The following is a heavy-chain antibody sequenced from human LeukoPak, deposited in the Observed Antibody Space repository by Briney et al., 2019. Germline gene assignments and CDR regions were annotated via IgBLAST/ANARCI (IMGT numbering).Heavy chain of an antibody. CDR3: ARVGGYCSSTSCYSAY. V-gene: IGHV1-18*01. CDR1: VYTFTSYG. J-gene: IGHJ4*02. Sequence: ASVKVSCKACVYTFTSYGISWVRQAPGQGLEWMGWISAYNGNTNYAQKLQGRVTMTTDTSTSTAYMELRSLRSDDTAVYYCARVGGYCSSTSCYSAYWGQGTLVTVSS. CDR2: ISAYNGNT. D-gene: IGHD2-2*01.